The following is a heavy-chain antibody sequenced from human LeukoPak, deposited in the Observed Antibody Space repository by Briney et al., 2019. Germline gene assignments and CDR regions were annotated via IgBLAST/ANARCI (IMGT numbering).Heavy chain of an antibody. CDR1: GYTLTELS. CDR3: ATWWLVRGLFDY. Sequence: GSVKVSCKVSGYTLTELSMHWVRQAPGKGLEWMGGFDPEDGETIYAQKFQGRVTMTEDTSTDTAYMELSSLRSEDTAVYYCATWWLVRGLFDYWGQGTLVTVSS. J-gene: IGHJ4*02. V-gene: IGHV1-24*01. D-gene: IGHD6-19*01. CDR2: FDPEDGET.